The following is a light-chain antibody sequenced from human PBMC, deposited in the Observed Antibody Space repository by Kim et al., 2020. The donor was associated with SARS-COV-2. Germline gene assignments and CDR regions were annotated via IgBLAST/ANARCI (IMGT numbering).Light chain of an antibody. CDR3: QQGYSSPQIT. V-gene: IGKV1-39*01. CDR1: QSISSH. Sequence: DIQITQSPSSLSASVGDRVIITCRTSQSISSHLNWYQQKPGKAPKLLIFAASSLQSGVPSRFSGSGSGTDFTLTITTLQPEDFATYYCQQGYSSPQITFGQGTRLEIK. CDR2: AAS. J-gene: IGKJ5*01.